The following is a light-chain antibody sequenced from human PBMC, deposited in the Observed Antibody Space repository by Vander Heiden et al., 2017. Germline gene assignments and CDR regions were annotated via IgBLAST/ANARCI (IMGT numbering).Light chain of an antibody. V-gene: IGLV3-21*02. Sequence: SYVVTQTPSASVAPGQTATISCGGSDIGLKSVAWYQQKPGEAPVLVVYDDTDRPAGIPERISGSNSGGSATLTISRVEDGDEADYYCQVWDSNSAHVAFGGGTKLTVL. CDR1: DIGLKS. CDR3: QVWDSNSAHVA. J-gene: IGLJ2*01. CDR2: DDT.